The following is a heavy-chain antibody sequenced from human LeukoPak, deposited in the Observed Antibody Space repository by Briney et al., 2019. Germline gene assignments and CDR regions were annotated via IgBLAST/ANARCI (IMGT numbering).Heavy chain of an antibody. J-gene: IGHJ4*02. CDR3: AGGITGTDY. CDR1: GYTFTSYY. CDR2: INPNGGGT. V-gene: IGHV1-2*02. Sequence: ASVKVSCKASGYTFTSYYIHWVRQAPGQGLEWMGWINPNGGGTNSAQRFQGRVTMTRDTSISTAYMELSGLRSDDTALYYCAGGITGTDYWGQGTLVTVSS. D-gene: IGHD1-14*01.